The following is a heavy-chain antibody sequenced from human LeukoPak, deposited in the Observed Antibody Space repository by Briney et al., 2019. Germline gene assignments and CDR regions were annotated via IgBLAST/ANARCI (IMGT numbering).Heavy chain of an antibody. CDR3: AHEAGTLGY. D-gene: IGHD6-19*01. CDR1: GFTFDDYA. Sequence: ALRLSCAASGFTFDDYAMHWVRQAPGQGLEWVSGISWNSGSIGYADSVKGRFTISRDNAKNSLYLQMNSLRAEDTALYYCAHEAGTLGYWGQGTLFTVSS. V-gene: IGHV3-9*01. J-gene: IGHJ4*02. CDR2: ISWNSGSI.